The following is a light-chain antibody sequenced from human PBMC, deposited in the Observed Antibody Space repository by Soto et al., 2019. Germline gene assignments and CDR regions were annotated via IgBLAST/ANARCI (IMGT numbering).Light chain of an antibody. V-gene: IGKV1-5*01. CDR3: QQYNSYPLT. CDR2: DAS. Sequence: DIQMTQSPSTLSASVGDRVTIACRASQSISSWLAWYQQKPGKAPKLLIYDASSLESGVPSRFSGSGSGTEFTLTISSLQPDHFATYYCQQYNSYPLTFGGGTKVEIK. CDR1: QSISSW. J-gene: IGKJ4*01.